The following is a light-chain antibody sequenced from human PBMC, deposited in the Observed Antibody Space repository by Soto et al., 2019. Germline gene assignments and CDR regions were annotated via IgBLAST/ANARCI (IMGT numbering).Light chain of an antibody. CDR3: PPHDNWPWT. J-gene: IGKJ1*01. CDR2: GAS. Sequence: MVMTQSPATLSVSPGEGATLSCRASQSIGDNLAWYQQKPGQPPRLLIYGASTRAAGAPARFSGSGSGTEFTLTISSLQSEDFAVYYCPPHDNWPWTFGQGTKVEIK. V-gene: IGKV3-15*01. CDR1: QSIGDN.